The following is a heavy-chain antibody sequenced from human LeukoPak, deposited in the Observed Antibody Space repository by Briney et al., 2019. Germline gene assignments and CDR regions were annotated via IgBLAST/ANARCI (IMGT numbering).Heavy chain of an antibody. CDR1: GGSISTYY. CDR3: TRGPPPDFDY. J-gene: IGHJ4*02. V-gene: IGHV4-4*07. Sequence: PSETLSLTCTVSGGSISTYYWSWIRQPAGKGLEWIGRIYTSGSTDYNPSLKSRVTMSVDTSRNQFSLKLSSVTAADTAVYYCTRGPPPDFDYWGQGTLVTVSS. CDR2: IYTSGST.